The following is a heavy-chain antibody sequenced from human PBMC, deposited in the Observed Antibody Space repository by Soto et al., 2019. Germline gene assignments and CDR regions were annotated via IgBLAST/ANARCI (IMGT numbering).Heavy chain of an antibody. D-gene: IGHD1-26*01. J-gene: IGHJ4*02. Sequence: EVQLVESGGGLVQPGGSLRLSCAASGFTFTSYYMSWVRQAQGKGLEWVANVNEDGSERYYVDSVKGRFTVSRDNAKNSLYLQMNSLRAEDTAVHYCAKWGGAGRDYWGQGTLVTVSS. V-gene: IGHV3-7*01. CDR2: VNEDGSER. CDR1: GFTFTSYY. CDR3: AKWGGAGRDY.